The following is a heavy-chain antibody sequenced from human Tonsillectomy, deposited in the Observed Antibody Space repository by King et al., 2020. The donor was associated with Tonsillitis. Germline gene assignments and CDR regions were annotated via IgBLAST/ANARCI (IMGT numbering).Heavy chain of an antibody. CDR3: AGGFDEISSSWPYFDY. V-gene: IGHV3-48*03. Sequence: VQLVESGGGLVQPGGSLRLSCAASGFTFSSYEMNWVRQAPGKGLEWVSYISSSGNTIYYADSVKGRFTISRDNAKNSLCLQMNSRRAEDTAVYYCAGGFDEISSSWPYFDYWGQGTLVTVSS. CDR1: GFTFSSYE. D-gene: IGHD6-6*01. J-gene: IGHJ4*02. CDR2: ISSSGNTI.